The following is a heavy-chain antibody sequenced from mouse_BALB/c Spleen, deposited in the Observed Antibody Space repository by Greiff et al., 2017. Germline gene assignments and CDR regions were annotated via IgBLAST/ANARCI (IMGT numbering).Heavy chain of an antibody. CDR1: GYSITSDYA. D-gene: IGHD2-2*01. CDR3: ARKRGYDGTYYAMDY. V-gene: IGHV3-2*02. Sequence: VQLKESGPGLVKPSQSLSLTCTVTGYSITSDYAWNWIRQFPGNKLEWMGYISYSGSTSYNPSLKSRISITRDTSKNQFFLQLNSVTTEDTATYYCARKRGYDGTYYAMDYWGQGTSVTVSS. J-gene: IGHJ4*01. CDR2: ISYSGST.